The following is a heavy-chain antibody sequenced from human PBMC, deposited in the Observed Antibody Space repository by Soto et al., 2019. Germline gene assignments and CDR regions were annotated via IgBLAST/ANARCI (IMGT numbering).Heavy chain of an antibody. V-gene: IGHV3-9*01. CDR1: GFTFDDYA. D-gene: IGHD4-17*01. CDR2: ISWNGDET. J-gene: IGHJ6*02. Sequence: EVQLLESGGGLVQPGRSLRLSCVAYGFTFDDYAMHWVRQAPGKGLEWVSGISWNGDETDYADSIRGRFTISRDNTKNALFLQRKSLRADDSALYYCAKDGDSDLEGTILGAVDVWGQGTTVTVSS. CDR3: AKDGDSDLEGTILGAVDV.